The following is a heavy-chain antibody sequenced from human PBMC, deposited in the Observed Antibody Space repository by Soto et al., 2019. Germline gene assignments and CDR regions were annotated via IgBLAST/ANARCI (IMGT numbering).Heavy chain of an antibody. D-gene: IGHD2-8*01. Sequence: SETLSLTCTVSGGSIGGDSWSWIRQSPGKGLDFIGYIYHSGSTNYNPSLKSRVTISMDTSKNQFSLRLGSVTATDTAVYYCARAGIVQVSYAMDVWGQGTTVTVSS. J-gene: IGHJ6*02. V-gene: IGHV4-59*01. CDR2: IYHSGST. CDR3: ARAGIVQVSYAMDV. CDR1: GGSIGGDS.